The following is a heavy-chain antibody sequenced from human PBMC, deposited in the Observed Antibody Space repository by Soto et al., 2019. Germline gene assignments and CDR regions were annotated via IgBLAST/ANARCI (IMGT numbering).Heavy chain of an antibody. J-gene: IGHJ4*02. CDR3: ARDHMGSFDY. Sequence: ASVKVSCKASGYTFTTYGISWVRQAPGQGLEWMGWINTYNGHTNYAHKLQGRVTMTTDTSTSTAYMELRSLRSDDTAVYYCARDHMGSFDYWGKGTLVTVPS. D-gene: IGHD2-21*01. V-gene: IGHV1-18*01. CDR1: GYTFTTYG. CDR2: INTYNGHT.